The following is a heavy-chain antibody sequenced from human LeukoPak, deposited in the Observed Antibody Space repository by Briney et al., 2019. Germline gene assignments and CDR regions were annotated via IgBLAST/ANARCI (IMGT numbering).Heavy chain of an antibody. CDR3: AREVRQYYYYYGMDV. V-gene: IGHV3-33*01. Sequence: GRSLRLSCAASGFTFSSYGMHWVRQAPGKGLEWVAVIWYDGSNKYYADSMKGRFTISRDNSKNTLYLQMNSLRAEDTAVYYCAREVRQYYYYYGMDVWGQGTTVTVSS. CDR2: IWYDGSNK. J-gene: IGHJ6*02. D-gene: IGHD4/OR15-4a*01. CDR1: GFTFSSYG.